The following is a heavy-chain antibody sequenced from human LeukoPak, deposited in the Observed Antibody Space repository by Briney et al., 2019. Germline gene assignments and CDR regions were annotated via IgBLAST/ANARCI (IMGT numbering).Heavy chain of an antibody. CDR1: GFTFSSYG. Sequence: QPGGSLRLSCAASGFTFSSYGMHWVRQAPGKGLEWVAVISYDGSNKYYADSVKGRFTISRDNSKNTLYLQMNSLRAEDTAVYYCARDPKITMVVVLGYYFDYWGQGTLVTVSS. CDR2: ISYDGSNK. D-gene: IGHD3-22*01. V-gene: IGHV3-30*19. CDR3: ARDPKITMVVVLGYYFDY. J-gene: IGHJ4*02.